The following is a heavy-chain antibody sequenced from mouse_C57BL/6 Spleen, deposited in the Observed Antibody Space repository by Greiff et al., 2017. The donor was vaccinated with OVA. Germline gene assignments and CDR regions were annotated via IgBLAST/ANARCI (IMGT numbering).Heavy chain of an antibody. CDR1: GYSITSDY. CDR2: ISHSGST. V-gene: IGHV3-8*01. Sequence: EVQRVESGPGLAKPSQTLSLTCSATGYSITSDYWNWIRKFPGHKLEYMGYISHSGSTYYYPSLNSRISIARDTSKNQYYLQLESVTAEDTATCYCARLSSHWYFDVWGTGTTVTVAS. CDR3: ARLSSHWYFDV. D-gene: IGHD1-1*01. J-gene: IGHJ1*03.